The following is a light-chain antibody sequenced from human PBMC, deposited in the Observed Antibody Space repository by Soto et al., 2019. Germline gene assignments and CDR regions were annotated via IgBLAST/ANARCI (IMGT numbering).Light chain of an antibody. CDR3: PQFRNWPWP. V-gene: IGKV3D-15*01. J-gene: IGKJ1*01. Sequence: VVLAKSQGTLSVSPGDRVTLSCRASQSISINLAWYQHKPGQAPRLLIHGASTRATGVPARISGSGSGTEFTLTISGLQSEDFAVYYCPQFRNWPWPSGQGTKVHIK. CDR2: GAS. CDR1: QSISIN.